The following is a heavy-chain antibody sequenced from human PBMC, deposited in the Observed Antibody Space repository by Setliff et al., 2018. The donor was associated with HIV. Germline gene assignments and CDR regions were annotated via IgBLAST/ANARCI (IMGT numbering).Heavy chain of an antibody. D-gene: IGHD4-17*01. CDR2: IYYTGDT. Sequence: SETLSLTCTVSGGSISNGDHYWARIRQSPGKGLEWIGYIYYTGDTYYRSSLESRVTISVDTSQNQFSLKLSSVTAADTAIYYCARRIYGNNPYFDYWSQGTLVTVSS. CDR1: GGSISNGDHY. J-gene: IGHJ4*02. CDR3: ARRIYGNNPYFDY. V-gene: IGHV4-30-4*08.